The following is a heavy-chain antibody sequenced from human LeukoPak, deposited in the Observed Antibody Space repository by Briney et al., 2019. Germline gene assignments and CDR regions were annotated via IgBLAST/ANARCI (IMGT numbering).Heavy chain of an antibody. Sequence: GGSLRLSCAASGFTFSSYDMHWVRQAPGKGLEWVAIISYDGNNKYYADSVKGRFTISRDNSKNTLYLQMNSLRVEDTAMYYCAKRNGFWGQGTLVTVSS. CDR3: AKRNGF. D-gene: IGHD1-1*01. CDR2: ISYDGNNK. CDR1: GFTFSSYD. V-gene: IGHV3-30*18. J-gene: IGHJ4*02.